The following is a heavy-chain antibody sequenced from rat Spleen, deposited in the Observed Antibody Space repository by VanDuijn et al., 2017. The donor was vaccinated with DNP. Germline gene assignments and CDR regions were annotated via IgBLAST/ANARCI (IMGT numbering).Heavy chain of an antibody. CDR3: ATQGVLGSSPFAY. Sequence: EVQLVESGGGLVQPGNSLKLSCAASGFTFSDYAMAWVRQSPKKGLEWVATIIYDGSSTYYRDSVKGRFTISRDNAKSTLYLQMDSLRSEDTATYYCATQGVLGSSPFAYWGQGTLVTVSS. CDR2: IIYDGSST. V-gene: IGHV5S10*01. J-gene: IGHJ3*01. D-gene: IGHD1-2*01. CDR1: GFTFSDYA.